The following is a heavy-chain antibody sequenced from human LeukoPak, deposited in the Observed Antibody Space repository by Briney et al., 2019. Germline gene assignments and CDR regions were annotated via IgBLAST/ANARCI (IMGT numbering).Heavy chain of an antibody. V-gene: IGHV4-61*02. CDR1: GGSISSGSYY. Sequence: SQTLSLTCTVSGGSISSGSYYWGWIRQPAGKGLEWIGRMYTSGSTNYNPSLKSRFTKTVDTAKNKFSLKLSSVTAADTAVYYCARGHCGGDCLNWFDPWGQGTLVTVSS. J-gene: IGHJ5*02. D-gene: IGHD2-21*02. CDR3: ARGHCGGDCLNWFDP. CDR2: MYTSGST.